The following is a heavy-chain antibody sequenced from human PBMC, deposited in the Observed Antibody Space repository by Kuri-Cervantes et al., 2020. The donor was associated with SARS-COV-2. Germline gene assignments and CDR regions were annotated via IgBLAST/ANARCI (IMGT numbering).Heavy chain of an antibody. V-gene: IGHV3-21*01. CDR1: GFTFSSYS. J-gene: IGHJ4*02. CDR2: IGSSSSYI. D-gene: IGHD4-11*01. CDR3: ARVTTVTEGY. Sequence: GESLKISCAASGFTFSSYSMNWVRQAPGKGLEWVSSIGSSSSYIYYADSVKGRFTISRDNAKNSLYLQMNSLRAEDTAVCYCARVTTVTEGYWGQGTLVTVSS.